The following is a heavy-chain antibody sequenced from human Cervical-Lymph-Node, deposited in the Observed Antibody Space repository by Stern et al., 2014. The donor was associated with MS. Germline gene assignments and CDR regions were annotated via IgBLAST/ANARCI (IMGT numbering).Heavy chain of an antibody. CDR1: GYTFTSYW. V-gene: IGHV5-51*01. J-gene: IGHJ4*02. CDR2: IFPGGSDI. CDR3: ARQRYFDY. Sequence: EVQLVESGPEVKRPGESLKISCQASGYTFTSYWIGWVRQMPGKGLEWIAIIFPGGSDIRYSPSFPGQFTISAYKSSSTAYLQWNNLKASDTAIYYCARQRYFDYWGQGTLVTVSS.